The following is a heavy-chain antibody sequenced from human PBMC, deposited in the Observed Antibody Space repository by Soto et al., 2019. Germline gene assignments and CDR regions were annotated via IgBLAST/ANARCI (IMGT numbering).Heavy chain of an antibody. V-gene: IGHV3-23*01. J-gene: IGHJ4*02. CDR3: AKVGDIVLMVYAIDY. CDR2: ISGSGGST. CDR1: GFTFSSYA. Sequence: GGSLRLSCAASGFTFSSYAMSWVRQAPGKGLEWVSAISGSGGSTYYADSVKGRFTISRDNSKNTLYLQMNSLRAEDTAVYYCAKVGDIVLMVYAIDYWGQGTLVTVSS. D-gene: IGHD2-8*01.